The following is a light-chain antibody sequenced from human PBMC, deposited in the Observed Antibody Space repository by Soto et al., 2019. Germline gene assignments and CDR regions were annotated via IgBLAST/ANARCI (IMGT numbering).Light chain of an antibody. V-gene: IGKV3-20*01. CDR2: GVC. J-gene: IGKJ5*01. CDR3: QVHRPYSTPT. CDR1: QRVTIL. Sequence: EIVFTHSPDTLSSSPGERAHLYCSPSQRVTILLASYNKKPGQAPTLLIYGVCRSATGIPDRSTGSGAGAEFNFTLSSLEPQAFAVYSCQVHRPYSTPTFGQGTRLEIK.